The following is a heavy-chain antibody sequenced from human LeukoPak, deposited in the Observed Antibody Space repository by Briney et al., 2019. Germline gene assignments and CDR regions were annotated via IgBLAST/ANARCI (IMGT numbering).Heavy chain of an antibody. D-gene: IGHD4-17*01. J-gene: IGHJ3*02. CDR2: IWYDGSNK. CDR1: GFTFSSYG. CDR3: AKDYCDYEESAFDI. Sequence: GGSLRLSCAATGFTFSSYGMHWVRQAPGKGLEWVAVIWYDGSNKYYADSVKGRFTISRDNSKNTLYLQMNSLRAEDTAVYYCAKDYCDYEESAFDIWGQGTMVTVSS. V-gene: IGHV3-33*06.